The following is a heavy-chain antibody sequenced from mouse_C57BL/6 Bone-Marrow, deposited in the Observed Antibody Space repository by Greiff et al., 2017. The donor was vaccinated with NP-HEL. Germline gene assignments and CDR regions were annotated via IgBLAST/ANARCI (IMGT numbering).Heavy chain of an antibody. V-gene: IGHV1-15*01. CDR2: IDPETGGT. Sequence: QVQLQQSGAELVRPGASVTLSCKASGYTFTDYEMHWVKQTPVHGLEWIGAIDPETGGTAYNQKFKGKAILTADKSSSTAYMELRSLTSEDSAVYYCTRMPDGYYDYWGQGTTLTVSS. CDR1: GYTFTDYE. J-gene: IGHJ2*01. CDR3: TRMPDGYYDY. D-gene: IGHD2-3*01.